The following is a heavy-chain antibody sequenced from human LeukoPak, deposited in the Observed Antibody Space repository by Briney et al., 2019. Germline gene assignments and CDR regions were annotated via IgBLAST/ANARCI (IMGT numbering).Heavy chain of an antibody. CDR2: IWYDGSNK. CDR1: GFTFNVYG. CDR3: ARDSQRLXTGXXXNV. Sequence: GGSLRLSCVASGFTFNVYGMHWVRQAPGKGLEWVAVIWYDGSNKYYADSVKGRFTISRDNSKNTLYLQMNSLRAEDTAVYYCARDSQRLXTGXXXNVWGPGXLVTVSS. J-gene: IGHJ1*01. D-gene: IGHD1-1*01. V-gene: IGHV3-33*01.